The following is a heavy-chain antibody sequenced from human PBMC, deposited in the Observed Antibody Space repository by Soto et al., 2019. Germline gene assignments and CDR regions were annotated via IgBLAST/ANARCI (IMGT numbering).Heavy chain of an antibody. CDR1: GFTFSSYA. V-gene: IGHV3-23*01. Sequence: PGGSLRLSCAASGFTFSSYAMIWVRQAPGKGLEWVSAISGSGGSTYYADSVKGRFTTSRDNSKNTLYLQMNSLRAEDTAVYYCAKEIEYSSSWSFDYWGQGTLVTVSS. CDR2: ISGSGGST. J-gene: IGHJ4*02. CDR3: AKEIEYSSSWSFDY. D-gene: IGHD6-13*01.